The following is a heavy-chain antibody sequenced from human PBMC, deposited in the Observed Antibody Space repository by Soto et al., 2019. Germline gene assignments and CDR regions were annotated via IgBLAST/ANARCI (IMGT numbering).Heavy chain of an antibody. D-gene: IGHD6-6*01. CDR2: IIPIFGTA. CDR3: ARVEYSSSHRPLYYYGMDV. CDR1: GGTFSSYA. J-gene: IGHJ6*02. Sequence: SLKVSCKASGGTFSSYAISWVRQAPGQGLEWMGGIIPIFGTANYAQKFQGRVTITADESTSTAYMELSSLRSEDTAVYYCARVEYSSSHRPLYYYGMDVWGQGTTVTVSS. V-gene: IGHV1-69*13.